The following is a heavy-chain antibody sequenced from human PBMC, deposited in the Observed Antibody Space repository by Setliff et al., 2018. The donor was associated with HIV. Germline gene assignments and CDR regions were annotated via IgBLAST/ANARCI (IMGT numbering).Heavy chain of an antibody. CDR1: GYSLTDLS. J-gene: IGHJ4*02. CDR3: TLLSLSTNKKWKTFDY. V-gene: IGHV1-24*01. D-gene: IGHD1-26*01. Sequence: GASVKVFCKVSGYSLTDLSIHWVRQAPGEGLEWVGGFDPEHGKTVYAQNFQGRVRMAGDTSADTAYMDLSSLRSEDTAIYYCTLLSLSTNKKWKTFDYWGQGTLVTVSS. CDR2: FDPEHGKT.